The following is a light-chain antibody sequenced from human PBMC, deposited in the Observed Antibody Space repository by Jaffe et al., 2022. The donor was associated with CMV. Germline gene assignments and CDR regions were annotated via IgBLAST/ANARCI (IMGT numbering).Light chain of an antibody. Sequence: QSVLSQPPSTSGTPGQRVTISCSGSNSDIGTNTANWYQQLPGTAPKVLIYSNDQRPSGVPDRFSGSKSGTSASLTISGLRSEDEADYYCSTWDDTLNGWVFGGGTKLIVL. CDR2: SND. J-gene: IGLJ3*02. CDR3: STWDDTLNGWV. V-gene: IGLV1-44*01. CDR1: NSDIGTNT.